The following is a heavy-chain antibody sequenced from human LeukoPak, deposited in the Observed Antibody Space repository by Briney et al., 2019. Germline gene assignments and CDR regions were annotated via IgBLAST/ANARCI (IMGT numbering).Heavy chain of an antibody. CDR1: GFTFSNYW. CDR2: IKQDGSEI. J-gene: IGHJ4*02. CDR3: ARDGYDFWSGYYYY. V-gene: IGHV3-7*01. D-gene: IGHD3-3*01. Sequence: PGGSLRLSCVASGFTFSNYWMSWVRQAPGKGLEWVANIKQDGSEIYYVDSVKGRFTISRENAKNSLYLQMNSLRVEDTAVYYCARDGYDFWSGYYYYWGQGTQVTVSS.